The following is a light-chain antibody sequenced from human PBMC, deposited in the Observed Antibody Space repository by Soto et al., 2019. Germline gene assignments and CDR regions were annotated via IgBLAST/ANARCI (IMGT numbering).Light chain of an antibody. Sequence: EIVLAQSPGTLCLSPGERATLSCRASQSVSSNFLAWYQEKLGQAPRLLIYGASKRATGIPDRFSGSGSGTDFTLTISRLEPEDFAVYYCQQYGSSPFTFGPGTKVDIK. CDR1: QSVSSNF. V-gene: IGKV3-20*01. J-gene: IGKJ3*01. CDR3: QQYGSSPFT. CDR2: GAS.